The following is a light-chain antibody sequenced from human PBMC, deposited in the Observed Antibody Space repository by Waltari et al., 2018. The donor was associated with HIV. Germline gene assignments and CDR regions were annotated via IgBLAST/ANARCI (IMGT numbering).Light chain of an antibody. CDR1: SSKLGLGYD. Sequence: QSVLTQPTSVSGAPGQRVTISCTGSSSKLGLGYDVQWYQQLPGTAPKLLVYDKINRPSGVPDRFSGSKSGISASLALTGLQSEYEANYSCQSYDNSLSAWVFGGGTKVTVL. V-gene: IGLV1-40*01. CDR2: DKI. J-gene: IGLJ3*02. CDR3: QSYDNSLSAWV.